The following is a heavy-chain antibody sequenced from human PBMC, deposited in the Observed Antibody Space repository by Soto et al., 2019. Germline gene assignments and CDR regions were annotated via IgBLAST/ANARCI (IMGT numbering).Heavy chain of an antibody. Sequence: SETLSLTCTVSGGSISSGGYYWSWIRQHPGKGLEWIGYIYYSGSTNYNPSLKSRVTISVDTSKNQFSLKLSSVTAADTAVYYCARVDSSGWPRVFDYWGQGTLVTVSS. V-gene: IGHV4-61*08. D-gene: IGHD6-19*01. CDR1: GGSISSGGYY. J-gene: IGHJ4*02. CDR2: IYYSGST. CDR3: ARVDSSGWPRVFDY.